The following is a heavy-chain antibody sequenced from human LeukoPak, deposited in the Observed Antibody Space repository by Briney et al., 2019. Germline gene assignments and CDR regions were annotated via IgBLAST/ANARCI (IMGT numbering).Heavy chain of an antibody. V-gene: IGHV4-4*07. J-gene: IGHJ6*02. Sequence: SETLSLTCTVSGGSISSYYWSWIRHPAGNGLERIGRIYTSGSTNYNPSLKSRVTMSVDTSKNQFSLKLSYVTAADTAVYYCAKHYTQRYYYYGMDVWGQGTTVTVSS. CDR1: GGSISSYY. CDR2: IYTSGST. CDR3: AKHYTQRYYYYGMDV. D-gene: IGHD4-11*01.